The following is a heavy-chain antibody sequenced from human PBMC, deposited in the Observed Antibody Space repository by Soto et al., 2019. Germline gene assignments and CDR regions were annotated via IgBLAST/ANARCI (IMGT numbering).Heavy chain of an antibody. J-gene: IGHJ3*02. CDR3: ARTYLIYYYGSGRYALDI. V-gene: IGHV2-70*01. D-gene: IGHD3-10*01. CDR1: GFSLSTSGMC. CDR2: IDWDDDK. Sequence: SGPTLVNPTQTLALTCTFSGFSLSTSGMCVSWIRQPPGKALEWLALIDWDDDKYYSTSLKTRLTISKDTSKNQVVLTMTNMDPVDTATYYCARTYLIYYYGSGRYALDIWGQGAMVTVSS.